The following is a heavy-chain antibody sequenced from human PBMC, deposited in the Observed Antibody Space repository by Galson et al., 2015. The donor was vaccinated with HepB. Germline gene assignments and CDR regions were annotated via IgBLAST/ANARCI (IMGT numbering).Heavy chain of an antibody. V-gene: IGHV1-18*04. CDR2: ISGYNGDT. Sequence: SVKVSCKASGYTFTNYGISWVRQAPGQGLEWMGLISGYNGDTKYTKSLQGRVTLTPDTSTNTAYMDLRILRSDDKAVYYCTNAGHQLIFSYQQRSDTWGQGTLVTVSS. CDR3: TNAGHQLIFSYQQRSDT. D-gene: IGHD2-2*01. CDR1: GYTFTNYG. J-gene: IGHJ5*02.